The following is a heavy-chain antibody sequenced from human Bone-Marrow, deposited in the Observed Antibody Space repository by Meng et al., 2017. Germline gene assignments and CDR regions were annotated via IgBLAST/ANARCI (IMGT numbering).Heavy chain of an antibody. D-gene: IGHD4-17*01. V-gene: IGHV1-3*01. CDR2: INAGNGNT. CDR1: GYTFTSYA. Sequence: QVHLVQSGPEVKKPGASVNPSCKPSGYTFTSYAMHWVRQAPGQRLEWMGWINAGNGNTKYSQKFQGRVTITRDTSASTAYMELSSLRSEDTAVYYCARRTAVSGMTFDYWGQGTLVTVSS. CDR3: ARRTAVSGMTFDY. J-gene: IGHJ4*02.